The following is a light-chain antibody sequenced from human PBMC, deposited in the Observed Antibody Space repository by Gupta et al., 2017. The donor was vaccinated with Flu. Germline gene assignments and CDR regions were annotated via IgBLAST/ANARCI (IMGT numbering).Light chain of an antibody. J-gene: IGLJ2*01. CDR2: DVT. CDR3: SSYAGSNNLL. CDR1: SSDVGDYDY. V-gene: IGLV2-14*03. Sequence: QSALTQPAAVSGAPGKAITISCPGTSSDVGDYDYVSWYQQHPDKAPKLMIYDVTKRPAGVSSRFSGSKSGNTASLTISGRRAEDEADYYCSSYAGSNNLLFGGGTKLTVL.